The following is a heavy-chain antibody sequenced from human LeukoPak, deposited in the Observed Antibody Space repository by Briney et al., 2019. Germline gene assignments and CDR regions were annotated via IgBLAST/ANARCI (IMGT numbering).Heavy chain of an antibody. CDR1: GFTFSSYA. CDR2: ISNNGGST. Sequence: GGSLRLSCAASGFTFSSYAMSWVRQAPGKGLEWVSTISNNGGSTYYADSVKGRFTISRDNSKNTLYLQMNSLRAEDTAVYYCAKRYSAWYYFDYWGQGTLVTVSS. V-gene: IGHV3-23*01. J-gene: IGHJ4*02. D-gene: IGHD3-16*01. CDR3: AKRYSAWYYFDY.